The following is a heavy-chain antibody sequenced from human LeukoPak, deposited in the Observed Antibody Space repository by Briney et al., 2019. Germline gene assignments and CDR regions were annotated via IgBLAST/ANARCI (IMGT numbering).Heavy chain of an antibody. CDR3: ARDSPYGDYEAYYGMDV. V-gene: IGHV1-18*04. CDR1: GYTFTSYG. J-gene: IGHJ6*04. D-gene: IGHD4-17*01. Sequence: ASVKVSCKASGYTFTSYGMSWVRQAPRQGLEWMGWISAYNGNTNYAQKLLGRVTMTTDTSTSTAYMELRSLRSDDTAVYYCARDSPYGDYEAYYGMDVWGKGTTVTVSS. CDR2: ISAYNGNT.